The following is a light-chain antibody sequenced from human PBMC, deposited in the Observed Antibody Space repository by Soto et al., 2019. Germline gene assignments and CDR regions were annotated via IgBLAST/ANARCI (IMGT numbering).Light chain of an antibody. J-gene: IGKJ2*01. V-gene: IGKV1-39*01. Sequence: DIQMTQSPSSLSASVGDRVTITCRASQTIDNNLNWYQQKPGKAPRLLIYVAFSLQSGVPSRFTGSGSGTDFTLTIISLQPDDFATYFCQQSFSIPYTVGRRTILEIK. CDR2: VAF. CDR3: QQSFSIPYT. CDR1: QTIDNN.